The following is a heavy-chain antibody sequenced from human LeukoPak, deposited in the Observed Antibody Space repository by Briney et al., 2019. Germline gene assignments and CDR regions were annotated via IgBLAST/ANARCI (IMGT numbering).Heavy chain of an antibody. CDR1: GGSISSGGYY. CDR3: ARDSTSSAAYFLH. D-gene: IGHD6-6*01. V-gene: IGHV4-30-2*01. Sequence: PSETLSLTCTVSGGSISSGGYYWSWIRQPPGKGLEWIGYIYHSGSTYYNPSLKSRVTISVDRSKNQFSLNLSSVTAADTAVYYCARDSTSSAAYFLHWGQGTLVTVSS. CDR2: IYHSGST. J-gene: IGHJ1*01.